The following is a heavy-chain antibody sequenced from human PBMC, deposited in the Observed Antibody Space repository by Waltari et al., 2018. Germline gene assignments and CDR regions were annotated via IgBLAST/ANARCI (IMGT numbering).Heavy chain of an antibody. CDR2: VHHSGKT. D-gene: IGHD2-2*01. Sequence: QFKLQESGQGLVKPSGPLPLTCPFSVDSISGNYWWGWVRQSPGKGLEWIGQVHHSGKTHYNPSLQSRVTISVDKSNNQFSLNLTSATAADTAVYYCARDRAIGLFFDYWGRGTLVTVSS. V-gene: IGHV4-4*02. J-gene: IGHJ4*02. CDR3: ARDRAIGLFFDY. CDR1: VDSISGNYW.